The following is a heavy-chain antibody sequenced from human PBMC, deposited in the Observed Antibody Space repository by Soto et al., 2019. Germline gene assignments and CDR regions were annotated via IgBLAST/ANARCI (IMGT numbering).Heavy chain of an antibody. V-gene: IGHV1-2*02. CDR2: INPNSGGT. CDR3: AILGSGSYSNVDY. D-gene: IGHD3-10*02. Sequence: XSVKVSCKDSVYTFTCYYMHWVRQAPGQGLEWMGWINPNSGGTNYAQKFQGRVTMTRDTSISTAYMELSRLRSDDTAVYYCAILGSGSYSNVDYWGQGTLVTVSS. J-gene: IGHJ4*02. CDR1: VYTFTCYY.